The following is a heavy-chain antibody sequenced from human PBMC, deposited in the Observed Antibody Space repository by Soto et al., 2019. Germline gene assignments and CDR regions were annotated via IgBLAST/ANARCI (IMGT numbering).Heavy chain of an antibody. Sequence: SVGSLRLSCAASGFTFSSYAMSWVRQAPGKGLEWVSAISGSGGSTYYADSVKGRFTISRDNSKNTLYLQMNSLRAEDTAVYYCAKVGARSAGTYFDYWGQGTLVTVSS. CDR3: AKVGARSAGTYFDY. V-gene: IGHV3-23*01. CDR1: GFTFSSYA. D-gene: IGHD1-1*01. CDR2: ISGSGGST. J-gene: IGHJ4*02.